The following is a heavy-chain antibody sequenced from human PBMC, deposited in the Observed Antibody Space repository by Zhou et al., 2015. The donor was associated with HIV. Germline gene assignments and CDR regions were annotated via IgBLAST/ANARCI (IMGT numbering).Heavy chain of an antibody. Sequence: QVQLVQSGAEVKKPGASVKVSCKASGYTFTSYAMHWVRQAPGXRLEWMGWINAGNGNTKYSQKFQGRVTITRDTSASTAYMELSSLRSEDTAVYYCARDGSSGWYRGWFDPWGQGTLVTVSS. CDR1: GYTFTSYA. D-gene: IGHD6-19*01. V-gene: IGHV1-3*01. CDR3: ARDGSSGWYRGWFDP. J-gene: IGHJ5*02. CDR2: INAGNGNT.